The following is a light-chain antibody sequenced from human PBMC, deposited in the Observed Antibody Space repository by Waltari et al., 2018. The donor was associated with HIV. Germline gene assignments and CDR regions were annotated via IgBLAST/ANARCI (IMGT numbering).Light chain of an antibody. CDR1: QGISTY. Sequence: AIRMTQSPSSFSASVGDRVTIPCRASQGISTYLAWYQQKPGKAPELLIYDTSTLQSGVPSRFSGSGSGTDFTLTISRLQSEDFATYFCQQYYTYWLTFGGGTKVDI. J-gene: IGKJ4*01. V-gene: IGKV1-8*01. CDR2: DTS. CDR3: QQYYTYWLT.